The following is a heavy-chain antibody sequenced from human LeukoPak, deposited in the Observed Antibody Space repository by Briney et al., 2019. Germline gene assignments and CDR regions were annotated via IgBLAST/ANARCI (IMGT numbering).Heavy chain of an antibody. CDR1: GGSISSGGYY. CDR3: ARYCSSTNCYKGGFDP. V-gene: IGHV4-31*03. J-gene: IGHJ5*02. CDR2: IYYSGST. Sequence: SQTLSLTCTVSGGSISSGGYYWSWIRQHPGQGLEWIGYIYYSGSTYSNPSLKSRVTISVDTSKNQFSLNLSSVTAADTAVYYCARYCSSTNCYKGGFDPWGQGTLVTVSS. D-gene: IGHD2-2*02.